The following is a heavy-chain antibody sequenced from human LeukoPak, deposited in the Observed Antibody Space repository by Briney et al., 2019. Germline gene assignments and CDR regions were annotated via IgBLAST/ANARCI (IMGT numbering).Heavy chain of an antibody. V-gene: IGHV1-46*01. D-gene: IGHD5-12*01. J-gene: IGHJ4*02. Sequence: GASVKVSCKASGYTFTSYYMHWARQAPGQGLEWMGIINPSGGSTSYAQKFQGRVTITRNTSISTAYMELSSLRSEDTAVYYCARGRKREGWLRLPLGVGVAAPLLFDYWGQGTLVTVSS. CDR1: GYTFTSYY. CDR2: INPSGGST. CDR3: ARGRKREGWLRLPLGVGVAAPLLFDY.